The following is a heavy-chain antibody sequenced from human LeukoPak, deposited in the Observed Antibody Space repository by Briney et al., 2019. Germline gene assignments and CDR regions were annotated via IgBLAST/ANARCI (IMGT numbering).Heavy chain of an antibody. D-gene: IGHD6-19*01. CDR1: GFTFSSYG. CDR2: ISYDKNNK. Sequence: GGSLRLSCAASGFTFSSYGMHWVRQAPGKGLEWVALISYDKNNKYYADSVKGRFTISRDNSKNTLFVQMNSLRTEDTAVYYCARSGVQWQWLLTYDAFDIWGQGTMVTVSS. V-gene: IGHV3-30*19. CDR3: ARSGVQWQWLLTYDAFDI. J-gene: IGHJ3*02.